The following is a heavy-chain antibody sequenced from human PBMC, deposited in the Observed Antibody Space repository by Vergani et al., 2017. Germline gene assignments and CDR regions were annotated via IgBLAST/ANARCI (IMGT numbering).Heavy chain of an antibody. CDR1: GFTFSSYA. Sequence: QVQLVESGGGVVQPGRSLRLSCAASGFTFSSYAMHWVRQAPGKGLECVAVVSYDGSNKYYADSVKGRFTISRDNSKNTLYLQMNSLRAEDTAVYYCARAFCSSTSCYPPLNWGQGTLVTVSS. CDR3: ARAFCSSTSCYPPLN. D-gene: IGHD2-2*01. J-gene: IGHJ4*02. V-gene: IGHV3-30-3*01. CDR2: VSYDGSNK.